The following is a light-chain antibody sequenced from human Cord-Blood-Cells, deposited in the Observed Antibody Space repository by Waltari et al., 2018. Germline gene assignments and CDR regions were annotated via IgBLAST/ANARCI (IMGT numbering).Light chain of an antibody. Sequence: SYELTQPSSVSVSPGQTARLTCSGDVLAKKYARWFQQKPGKAPVLVIYKDSERPSGVPGRFSGSSSGTTVTLTISGAQVEDEADYYCYSAADNNLRVFGGGTKLTVL. J-gene: IGLJ2*01. V-gene: IGLV3-27*01. CDR1: VLAKKY. CDR2: KDS. CDR3: YSAADNNLRV.